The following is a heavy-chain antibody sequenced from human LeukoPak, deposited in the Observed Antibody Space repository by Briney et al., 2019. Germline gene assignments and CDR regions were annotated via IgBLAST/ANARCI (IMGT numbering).Heavy chain of an antibody. CDR1: GFTFDDYA. J-gene: IGHJ4*02. CDR3: ARDGLRRPPTPYCGGDCPLDY. D-gene: IGHD2-21*02. V-gene: IGHV3-20*04. Sequence: GGSLRLSCAASGFTFDDYAMSWVRHTPGKGLEWVSGTNWDGGRTGYADSVKGRFTISRDNAKNSLYLQMNSLRVEDTAMYYCARDGLRRPPTPYCGGDCPLDYWGQGTLVSVSS. CDR2: TNWDGGRT.